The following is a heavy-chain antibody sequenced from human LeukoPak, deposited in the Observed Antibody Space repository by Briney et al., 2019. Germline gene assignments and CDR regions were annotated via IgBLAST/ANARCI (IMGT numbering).Heavy chain of an antibody. V-gene: IGHV3-73*01. J-gene: IGHJ4*02. CDR1: GITFSGSA. CDR2: IRSKANSYAT. CDR3: IRSFYDSSGSSRLGY. Sequence: GGSLRLSCGASGITFSGSAMHWVRQASGEGLEWVGRIRSKANSYATAYATSGKGRFTISRDDSKNTAYLQMNSLKTEDTAVYYCIRSFYDSSGSSRLGYWGQGTLVTVSS. D-gene: IGHD3-22*01.